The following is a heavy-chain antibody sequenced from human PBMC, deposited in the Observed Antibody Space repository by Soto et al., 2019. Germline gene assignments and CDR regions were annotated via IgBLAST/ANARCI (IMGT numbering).Heavy chain of an antibody. CDR1: GFTFSSYA. Sequence: GGSLRLSCAASGFTFSSYAMSWVRLAPGKGLVWVSVISGSGGRTYSADSVKGRFTISRDNSKNTLYLQMKSLRAEDTAVYYCAKASYDILTGYAPDYWGQGTLVTVSS. D-gene: IGHD3-9*01. CDR2: ISGSGGRT. J-gene: IGHJ4*02. V-gene: IGHV3-23*01. CDR3: AKASYDILTGYAPDY.